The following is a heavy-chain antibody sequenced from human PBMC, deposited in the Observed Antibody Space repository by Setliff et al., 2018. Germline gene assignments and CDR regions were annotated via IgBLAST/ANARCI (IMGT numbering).Heavy chain of an antibody. J-gene: IGHJ4*02. D-gene: IGHD3-22*01. CDR1: GGSFSNYA. CDR2: IIPIYGST. Sequence: SVKVSCKASGGSFSNYAIIWVRQAPGQGPEWMGGIIPIYGSTNNAEKFQGRVTFSADGSISTVYMELSSLTSEDTALYYCARDALYDSNDRSSYCSTGSDGWWGQGTLVTVSS. V-gene: IGHV1-69*13. CDR3: ARDALYDSNDRSSYCSTGSDGW.